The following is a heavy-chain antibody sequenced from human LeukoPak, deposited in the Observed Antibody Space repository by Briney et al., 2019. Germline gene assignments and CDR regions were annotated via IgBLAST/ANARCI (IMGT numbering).Heavy chain of an antibody. CDR3: ATDRYYYGSGSYYWSYFDY. J-gene: IGHJ4*02. CDR2: FDPEDGET. V-gene: IGHV1-24*01. Sequence: ASVKVSCKVSGYTLTELSMHWVRQAPGRGLEWMGGFDPEDGETIYAQKFQGRVTMTEDTSTDTAYMELSSLRSEDTAVYYCATDRYYYGSGSYYWSYFDYWGQGTLVTVSS. D-gene: IGHD3-10*01. CDR1: GYTLTELS.